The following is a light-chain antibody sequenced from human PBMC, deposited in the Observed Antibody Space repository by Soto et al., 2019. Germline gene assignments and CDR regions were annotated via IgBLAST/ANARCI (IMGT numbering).Light chain of an antibody. CDR3: QHYNSYSST. Sequence: DIQLTQSPSTLSAYVGDSVIMTCRANQRISGWLAWYQQRPGKAPNLPIYDASNLESGVPSRFSGSGFGTEFTLTISGLQPDDFATYYCQHYNSYSSTFGQGTKVEI. J-gene: IGKJ1*01. V-gene: IGKV1-5*01. CDR1: QRISGW. CDR2: DAS.